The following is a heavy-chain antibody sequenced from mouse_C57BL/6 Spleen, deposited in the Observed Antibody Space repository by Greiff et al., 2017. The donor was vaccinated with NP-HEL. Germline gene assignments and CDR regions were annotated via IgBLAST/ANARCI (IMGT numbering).Heavy chain of an antibody. CDR1: GYTFTSYW. CDR2: IDPSDSET. Sequence: QVQLQQPGAELVRPGSSVKLSCKASGYTFTSYWMHWVKQRPIQGLEWIGNIDPSDSETHYNQKFKDKATLTVDKSSSTAYMQLSSLTSEDSAVYYCARRGVGDYFDYWGQGTTLTVSS. D-gene: IGHD3-3*01. CDR3: ARRGVGDYFDY. V-gene: IGHV1-52*01. J-gene: IGHJ2*01.